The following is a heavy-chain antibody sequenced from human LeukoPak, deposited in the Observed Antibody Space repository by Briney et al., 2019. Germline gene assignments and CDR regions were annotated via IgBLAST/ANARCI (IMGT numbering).Heavy chain of an antibody. CDR2: ISYDGSNK. D-gene: IGHD1-20*01. V-gene: IGHV3-30-3*01. J-gene: IGHJ4*02. Sequence: PGGSLRHSCAASGFTFSSYAMHWVRQAPGKGLEWVAVISYDGSNKYYADSVKGRFTISRDNSKSTLYLQMNSLRAEDTAVYYCAGTRMGGITGSEDYWGQGTLVTVSS. CDR3: AGTRMGGITGSEDY. CDR1: GFTFSSYA.